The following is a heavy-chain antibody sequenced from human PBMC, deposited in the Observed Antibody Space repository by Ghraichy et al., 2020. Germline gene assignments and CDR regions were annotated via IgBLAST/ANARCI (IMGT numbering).Heavy chain of an antibody. J-gene: IGHJ5*02. V-gene: IGHV1-8*01. CDR3: ARNPRYDFWSGYYYRDWFDP. CDR1: GYTFTSYD. Sequence: SVKVSCKASGYTFTSYDINWVRQATGQGLEWMGWMNPNSGNTGYAQKFQGRVTMTRNTSISTAYMELSSLRSKDTAVYYCARNPRYDFWSGYYYRDWFDPWGKGTLVTVSS. D-gene: IGHD3-3*01. CDR2: MNPNSGNT.